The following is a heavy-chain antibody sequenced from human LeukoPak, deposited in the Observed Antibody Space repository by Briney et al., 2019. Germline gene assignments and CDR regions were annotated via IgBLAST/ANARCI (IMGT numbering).Heavy chain of an antibody. Sequence: SETLSLTCAVYGGSFSGYYWSWIRQPPGKGLEWIGEISYSGSPDYNPSLKSRVTISVDTSKNQFSLKLSPVTAADTAVYYCARGGKAGLAYWGQGTLVTVSS. D-gene: IGHD6-13*01. CDR2: ISYSGSP. J-gene: IGHJ4*02. CDR1: GGSFSGYY. V-gene: IGHV4-34*01. CDR3: ARGGKAGLAY.